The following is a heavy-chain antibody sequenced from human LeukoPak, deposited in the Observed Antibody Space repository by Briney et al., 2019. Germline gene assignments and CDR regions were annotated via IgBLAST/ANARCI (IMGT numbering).Heavy chain of an antibody. CDR1: GLTFSSNA. J-gene: IGHJ4*02. CDR3: AKRSNGWYWDY. Sequence: TGGSLRLSCAASGLTFSSNAMSWVRLAPGKGLEWVSGISGSGGSTYYADSVKGRFTISRDNSKNTLYLQMNSLRAEDTAVYYCAKRSNGWYWDYWGQGTLVTVSS. D-gene: IGHD6-19*01. V-gene: IGHV3-23*01. CDR2: ISGSGGST.